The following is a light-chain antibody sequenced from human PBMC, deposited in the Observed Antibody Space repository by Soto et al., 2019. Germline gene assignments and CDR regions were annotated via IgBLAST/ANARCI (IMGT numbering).Light chain of an antibody. Sequence: EIQMTQSPSTLSESVGDRVTSTCRASQSISSWLAWYQQKPGKAPKLLIYDASSLESGVPSRFSGSGSGTEFTLTISSLQPDDFATYYCQQYNSYPWTFGQGTKVEIK. J-gene: IGKJ1*01. V-gene: IGKV1-5*01. CDR1: QSISSW. CDR3: QQYNSYPWT. CDR2: DAS.